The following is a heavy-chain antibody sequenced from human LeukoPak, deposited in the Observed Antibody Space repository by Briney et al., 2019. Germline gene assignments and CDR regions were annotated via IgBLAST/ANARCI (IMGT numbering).Heavy chain of an antibody. CDR3: ARGDRYYYDFWSGYPISDYYYGMDV. CDR1: GDSVSSNSAA. J-gene: IGHJ6*02. D-gene: IGHD3-3*01. V-gene: IGHV6-1*01. CDR2: TYYRSKWYN. Sequence: SQTLSLTCAISGDSVSSNSAAWNWIRQSPSRGLEWLGRTYYRSKWYNDYAVSVKSRITINPDTSKNQFSLQLNSVTPEDTAVYYCARGDRYYYDFWSGYPISDYYYGMDVWGQGTTVTVSS.